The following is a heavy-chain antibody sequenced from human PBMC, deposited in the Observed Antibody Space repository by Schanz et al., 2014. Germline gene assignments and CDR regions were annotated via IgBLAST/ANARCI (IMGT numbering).Heavy chain of an antibody. D-gene: IGHD1-1*01. J-gene: IGHJ4*02. CDR2: ISHSGGSK. Sequence: QVQLVESGGGVVQFGRSLRLSCAASGFTFSSYGMHWVRQAPGKGLEWVSSISHSGGSKYYADSVKGRFTISRDNSENTLYLQMNSLRAGDTAVYYCARGTDWSLHYWGQGALVTVSS. CDR3: ARGTDWSLHY. V-gene: IGHV3-NL1*01. CDR1: GFTFSSYG.